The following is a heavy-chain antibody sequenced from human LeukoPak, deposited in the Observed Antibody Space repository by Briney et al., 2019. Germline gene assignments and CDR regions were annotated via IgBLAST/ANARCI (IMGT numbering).Heavy chain of an antibody. CDR2: IKQDGSEK. CDR3: AREGLGLLWFGESPDY. Sequence: QAGGSLRLSCAASGFTFSSYWMSWVRQAPGKGLEWVANIKQDGSEKYYVDSVKGRFTISRDNAKNSLYLQMNSLRAEDTAVYYCAREGLGLLWFGESPDYWGQGTLVTVSS. J-gene: IGHJ4*02. CDR1: GFTFSSYW. V-gene: IGHV3-7*01. D-gene: IGHD3-10*01.